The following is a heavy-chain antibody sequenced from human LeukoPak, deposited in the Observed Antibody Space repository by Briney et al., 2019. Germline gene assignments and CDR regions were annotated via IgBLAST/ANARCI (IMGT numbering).Heavy chain of an antibody. CDR2: ISSSSSTI. CDR1: GFTFSSYS. CDR3: AREKRSRSVYPRIWFDP. Sequence: PGGSLRLSCAASGFTFSSYSMNWVRQAPGKGLEWVSYISSSSSTIYYADSVKGRFTISRDNAKNSLYLQMNSLRAEDTAVYYCAREKRSRSVYPRIWFDPWGQGTLVTVSS. D-gene: IGHD6-13*01. V-gene: IGHV3-48*01. J-gene: IGHJ5*02.